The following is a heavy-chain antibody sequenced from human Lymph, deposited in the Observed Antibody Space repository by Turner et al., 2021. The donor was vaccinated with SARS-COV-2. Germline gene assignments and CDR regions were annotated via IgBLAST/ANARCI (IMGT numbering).Heavy chain of an antibody. V-gene: IGHV1-2*02. Sequence: QVQLVQSGAEVKKPGASVKVSCKASGYTFTGHYMHWVRQAPGQGVEWMGWINPNSGDTNYAQKFQGRVTMTRDTSISTVYMELSRLRSDDTAVYYCARVASVTPDRYYYYYYGMDVWGQGTTVTVSS. J-gene: IGHJ6*02. CDR2: INPNSGDT. D-gene: IGHD4-17*01. CDR3: ARVASVTPDRYYYYYYGMDV. CDR1: GYTFTGHY.